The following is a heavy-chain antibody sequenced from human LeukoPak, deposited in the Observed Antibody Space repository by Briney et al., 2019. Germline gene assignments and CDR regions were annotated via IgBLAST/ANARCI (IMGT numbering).Heavy chain of an antibody. CDR3: ARSPHILTGENFDY. V-gene: IGHV1-2*02. D-gene: IGHD3-9*01. CDR1: GYTFTGYY. J-gene: IGHJ4*02. CDR2: INPNTGGT. Sequence: ASVKVSCKASGYTFTGYYIHWVRQAPGQGLEWVGWINPNTGGTNCAQKLHYRVTMTRDTSISTAYVELSRLRFDDTAVYYCARSPHILTGENFDYWGQGTLVTVSS.